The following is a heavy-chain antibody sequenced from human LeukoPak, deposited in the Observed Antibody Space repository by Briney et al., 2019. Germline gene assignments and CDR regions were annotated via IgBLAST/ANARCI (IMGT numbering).Heavy chain of an antibody. V-gene: IGHV3-7*01. J-gene: IGHJ4*02. Sequence: GGTLRLSCAASGFTFSSYGMSWVRQAPGKGLEWVANIKQDGSEKYYVDSVKGRFTISRDNAKNSLFLQMNRLRAEDTAVYFCAREGSQSASGTYPGNDWGQGTLVTVSS. CDR3: AREGSQSASGTYPGND. CDR2: IKQDGSEK. D-gene: IGHD1-26*01. CDR1: GFTFSSYG.